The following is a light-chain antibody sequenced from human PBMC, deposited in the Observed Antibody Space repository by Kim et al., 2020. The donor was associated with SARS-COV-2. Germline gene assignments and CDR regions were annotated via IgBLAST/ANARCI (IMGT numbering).Light chain of an antibody. CDR1: HDVSTY. V-gene: IGKV1-33*01. J-gene: IGKJ4*01. Sequence: SASVGDRVTITCQASHDVSTYVNWYQQKSGKAPKLLIYDASNLAAGVPSRFSGSESGTDFTLTISSLQPEDIATYYCQQYENLVTFGGGTKVDIK. CDR2: DAS. CDR3: QQYENLVT.